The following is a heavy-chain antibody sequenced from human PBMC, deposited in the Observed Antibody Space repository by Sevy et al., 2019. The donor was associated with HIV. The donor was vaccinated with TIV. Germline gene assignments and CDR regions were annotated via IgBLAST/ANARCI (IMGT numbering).Heavy chain of an antibody. CDR2: IYWNDDK. Sequence: SGPTLVNPTQTLTLTCTFSGFSLSTSGVGVGWIRQPPGKALEWLALIYWNDDKRYSPSLKSRLTITKDTSKNQVVLTRTNMDPVETATYYCAHKCSGSYTDAFDIWGQGTMVTVSS. J-gene: IGHJ3*02. CDR1: GFSLSTSGVG. CDR3: AHKCSGSYTDAFDI. V-gene: IGHV2-5*01. D-gene: IGHD3-10*02.